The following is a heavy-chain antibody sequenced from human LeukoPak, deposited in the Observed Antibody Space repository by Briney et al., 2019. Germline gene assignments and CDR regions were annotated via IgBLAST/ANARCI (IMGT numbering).Heavy chain of an antibody. V-gene: IGHV4-31*03. CDR3: ARLPYVWGSYRYTGYSDY. J-gene: IGHJ4*02. CDR2: IYYSGST. D-gene: IGHD3-16*02. Sequence: PSETLSLTCTVSGGSISSGGYYWSWIRQHPGKGLEWIGYIYYSGSTYYNPSLKSRVTISVDTSKNQFSLKLSSVTAAGTAVYNCARLPYVWGSYRYTGYSDYWGQGTLVTVSS. CDR1: GGSISSGGYY.